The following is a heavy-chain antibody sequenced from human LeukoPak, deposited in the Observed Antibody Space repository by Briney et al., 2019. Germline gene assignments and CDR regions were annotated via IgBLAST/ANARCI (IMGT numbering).Heavy chain of an antibody. CDR1: GSSFSTYW. CDR3: ARPPTSREDC. CDR2: IYPGDSDT. V-gene: IGHV5-51*01. J-gene: IGHJ4*02. D-gene: IGHD1-26*01. Sequence: LGASLQISCQGSGSSFSTYWIGWVRQLPGKDLEWMGVIYPGDSDTRYSPSFQGQVTISADKSISTSYLQWSSLKASDTAMYYCARPPTSREDCWGQGTLVTVSS.